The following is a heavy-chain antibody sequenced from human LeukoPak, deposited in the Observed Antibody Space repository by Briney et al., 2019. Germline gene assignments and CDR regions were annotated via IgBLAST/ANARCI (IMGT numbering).Heavy chain of an antibody. CDR3: AKVYGPFGVVHNNWLDP. V-gene: IGHV3-30*02. CDR1: GFTFSSYG. CDR2: IRYDGSNK. D-gene: IGHD3-3*01. J-gene: IGHJ5*02. Sequence: GGSLRLSCAASGFTFSSYGMHWVRQAPGKGLEWVAFIRYDGSNKYYADSVKGRFTISRDNSKNTLYLQMNSLRAEDTAGYYCAKVYGPFGVVHNNWLDPWGQGILVTVSS.